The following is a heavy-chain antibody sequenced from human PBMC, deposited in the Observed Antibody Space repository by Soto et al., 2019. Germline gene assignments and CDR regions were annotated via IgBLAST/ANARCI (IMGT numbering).Heavy chain of an antibody. V-gene: IGHV4-4*02. CDR2: VFHTGTT. CDR3: ARSAGWYAVHS. Sequence: QVQLQESGPGLVKPSGTLSLTCAVSGDSVSSPYYWCWVRQPPGKGLEWIGEVFHTGTTSYNPSLRSRVTISMDKSINQFSLHLTSVTAADTAVYYCARSAGWYAVHSWGPGTLVIVSS. J-gene: IGHJ4*02. CDR1: GDSVSSPYY. D-gene: IGHD6-19*01.